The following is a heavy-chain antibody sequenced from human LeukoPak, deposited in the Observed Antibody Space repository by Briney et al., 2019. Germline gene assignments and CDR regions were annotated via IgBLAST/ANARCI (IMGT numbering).Heavy chain of an antibody. D-gene: IGHD3-10*01. V-gene: IGHV4-59*11. J-gene: IGHJ5*02. CDR1: GGSISSHY. CDR2: IFSSGST. Sequence: SETLSLTCSVSGGSISSHYWSWIRQPPGKGLEWIGYIFSSGSTKYNPSLQSRVTISVDTSKNQFSLKLNSVTAADTAVYYCATYVSGTPNWFDPWGQGTLVTVSS. CDR3: ATYVSGTPNWFDP.